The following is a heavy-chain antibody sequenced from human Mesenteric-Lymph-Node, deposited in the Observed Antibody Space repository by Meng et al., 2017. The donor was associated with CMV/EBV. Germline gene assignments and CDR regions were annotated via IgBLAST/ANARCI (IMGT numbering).Heavy chain of an antibody. D-gene: IGHD6-6*01. CDR1: GCTFSGYD. J-gene: IGHJ4*02. CDR3: ARVNGIAARKHFDH. Sequence: ASVKVSCKASGCTFSGYDIHWVRQTTGQGLEWMGRMSPNNGNAVYAQRFQGRVTITRDTSIDTAYMELSGLKSEDSALYFCARVNGIAARKHFDHWGQGTLVTVSS. V-gene: IGHV1-8*03. CDR2: MSPNNGNA.